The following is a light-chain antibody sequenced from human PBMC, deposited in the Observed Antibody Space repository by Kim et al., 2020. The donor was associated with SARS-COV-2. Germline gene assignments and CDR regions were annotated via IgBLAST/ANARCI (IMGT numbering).Light chain of an antibody. CDR1: QSVSSY. J-gene: IGKJ4*01. CDR3: QQRSNWPPLT. Sequence: LYPGERATLSCRASQSVSSYIAWYQQKPGQAPRLLIYDASNRATGIPARFSGSGSGTDFTLTISSLEPEDFAVYYCQQRSNWPPLTFGGGTKLEI. V-gene: IGKV3-11*01. CDR2: DAS.